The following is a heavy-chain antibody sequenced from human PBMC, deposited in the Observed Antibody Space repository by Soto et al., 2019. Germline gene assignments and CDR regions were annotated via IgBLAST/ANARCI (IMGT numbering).Heavy chain of an antibody. J-gene: IGHJ5*02. V-gene: IGHV3-30*18. D-gene: IGHD1-1*01. CDR2: ISYDGSNK. Sequence: TGGSLRLSCAASGFTFSSYGMHWVRQAPGKGLEWVAVISYDGSNKYYADSVKGRFTISRDNSKNTLYLQMNSLRAEDTAVYYCAKDKAPWISENWFDPWGQGTLVTVSS. CDR3: AKDKAPWISENWFDP. CDR1: GFTFSSYG.